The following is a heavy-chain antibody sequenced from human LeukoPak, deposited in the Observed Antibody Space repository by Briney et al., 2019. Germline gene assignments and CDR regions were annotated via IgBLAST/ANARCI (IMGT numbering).Heavy chain of an antibody. Sequence: GGSLRLSCAYSAFNSTDYGMDWVRQAPGKGLEWMAVITHDGSNKYYADSVKGRFSISRDNSKNIVYLQMNSLRPEDTAIYFCAKVGGRSWFYFGSWGQGTVVTVSS. J-gene: IGHJ4*02. V-gene: IGHV3-30*18. CDR2: ITHDGSNK. CDR3: AKVGGRSWFYFGS. CDR1: AFNSTDYG. D-gene: IGHD6-13*01.